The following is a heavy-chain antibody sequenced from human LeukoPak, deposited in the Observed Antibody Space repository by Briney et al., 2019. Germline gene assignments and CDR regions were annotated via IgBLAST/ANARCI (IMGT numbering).Heavy chain of an antibody. CDR1: GGSISSYY. CDR2: IYYSGST. V-gene: IGHV4-59*08. CDR3: ARAVSGRFDY. Sequence: SETLSLTCSVSGGSISSYYWSWIRQPPGKGLEWIGYIYYSGSTNYNPSLKSRVTISVDTSKNQFSLRLSSVTAADTAIYYCARAVSGRFDYWGQGTLVTVSS. D-gene: IGHD6-19*01. J-gene: IGHJ4*02.